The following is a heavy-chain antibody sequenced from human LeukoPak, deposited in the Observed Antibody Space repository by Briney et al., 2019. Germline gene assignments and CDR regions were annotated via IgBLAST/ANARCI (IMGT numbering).Heavy chain of an antibody. J-gene: IGHJ4*02. CDR2: ISAYNGNT. D-gene: IGHD3-3*01. CDR3: ARGGRYYDFWSGNYFDY. Sequence: ASVKVSCKASGYTFTGYYMHWVRQAPGQGLEWMGWISAYNGNTNYAQKLQGRVTMTTDTSTSTAYMELRSLRSDDTAVYYCARGGRYYDFWSGNYFDYWGQGTLVTVSS. V-gene: IGHV1-18*04. CDR1: GYTFTGYY.